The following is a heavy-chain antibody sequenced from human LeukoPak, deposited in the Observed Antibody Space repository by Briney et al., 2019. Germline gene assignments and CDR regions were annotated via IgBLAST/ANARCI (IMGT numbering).Heavy chain of an antibody. CDR3: ARDRLAVPYYFDY. J-gene: IGHJ4*02. CDR1: GGTFSSYA. V-gene: IGHV1-69*05. CDR2: IIPIFGTA. D-gene: IGHD6-19*01. Sequence: SVKVSCKASGGTFSSYAISWVRQAPGQGLEWMGRIIPIFGTANYAQKFQGRVTITTDESTSTAYVELSSLRSEGTAVYYCARDRLAVPYYFDYWGQGTLVTVSS.